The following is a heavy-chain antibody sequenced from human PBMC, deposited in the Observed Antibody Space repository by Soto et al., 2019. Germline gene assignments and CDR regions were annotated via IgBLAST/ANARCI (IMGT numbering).Heavy chain of an antibody. V-gene: IGHV3-9*01. J-gene: IGHJ4*02. D-gene: IGHD6-25*01. CDR1: GFTYDDYA. CDR3: AKDAAYYFDY. CDR2: ISWGSGSI. Sequence: SLRLSCAASGFTYDDYAMNWVRQAPGKGLEWFSGISWGSGSIDYADSVKGRFTIPRDNAKDSLYLQMNSLRAEDTALYYCAKDAAYYFDYWGQGTLVTVSS.